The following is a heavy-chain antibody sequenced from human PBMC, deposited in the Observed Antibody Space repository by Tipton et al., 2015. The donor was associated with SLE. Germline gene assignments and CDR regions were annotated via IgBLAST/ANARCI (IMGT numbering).Heavy chain of an antibody. Sequence: GSLRLSCTVSGGSISNSDYFWGWVRQSPEKGLEWIGIIHHSGRTYYNPSLESRVTMSVDKSMSQFSLKLSSVTPADTAVYFCGREEPGFVDVWGRGTLVTVSS. V-gene: IGHV4-39*07. J-gene: IGHJ2*01. CDR2: IHHSGRT. D-gene: IGHD1-14*01. CDR1: GGSISNSDYF. CDR3: GREEPGFVDV.